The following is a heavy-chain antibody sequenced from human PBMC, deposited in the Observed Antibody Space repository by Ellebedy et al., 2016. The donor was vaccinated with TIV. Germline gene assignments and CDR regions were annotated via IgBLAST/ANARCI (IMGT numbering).Heavy chain of an antibody. CDR1: GYSFTSYW. J-gene: IGHJ6*02. CDR2: IYPGDSDT. Sequence: GESLKISXKGSGYSFTSYWIGWVRQMPGKGLEWMGIIYPGDSDTRYSPSFQGQVTISADKSISTAYLQWSSLKASDTAMYYCARFFQDYYYYYGMDVWGQGTTVTVSS. V-gene: IGHV5-51*01. CDR3: ARFFQDYYYYYGMDV. D-gene: IGHD2/OR15-2a*01.